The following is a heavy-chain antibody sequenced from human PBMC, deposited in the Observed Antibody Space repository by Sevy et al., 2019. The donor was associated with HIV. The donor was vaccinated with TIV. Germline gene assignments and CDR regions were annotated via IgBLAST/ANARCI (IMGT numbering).Heavy chain of an antibody. Sequence: SETLSLTCTVSGGSISCSSHYWGWIRQPPGKGLEWIGSIYYSGSTYYNPSLKSRVTISVDTSKNQFSLKLSSVTAADTAVYYCASLYYYDSTSWGQGTLVTVSS. CDR2: IYYSGST. D-gene: IGHD3-22*01. V-gene: IGHV4-39*01. CDR1: GGSISCSSHY. J-gene: IGHJ4*02. CDR3: ASLYYYDSTS.